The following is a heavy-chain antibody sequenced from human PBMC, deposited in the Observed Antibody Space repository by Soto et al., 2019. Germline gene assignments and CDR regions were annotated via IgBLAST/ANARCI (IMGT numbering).Heavy chain of an antibody. Sequence: GSLRLSCAASGFTFRNYWMPWVRQVPGKGLVWVSGINSDGGSTNYADSVKGRFTISRDNSKNTLYLQMNSLRAEDTAVYYCAKLDPGDLWFGAPLYWGQGTLVTVS. CDR2: INSDGGST. V-gene: IGHV3-74*01. CDR3: AKLDPGDLWFGAPLY. D-gene: IGHD3-10*01. CDR1: GFTFRNYW. J-gene: IGHJ4*02.